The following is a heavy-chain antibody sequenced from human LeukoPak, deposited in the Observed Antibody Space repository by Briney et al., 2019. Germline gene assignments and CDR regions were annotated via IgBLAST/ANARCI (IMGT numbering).Heavy chain of an antibody. D-gene: IGHD3-3*01. Sequence: PGGSLRLSCAASGFTFSSYSMNWVRQAPGKGREWVSSISSSSSYIYYADSVKGRFTISTDNAKNSLYLQMNSLRAEDTAVYYCARERLYYDFWSGSDDAFDIRGQGTMVTVSS. V-gene: IGHV3-21*01. CDR1: GFTFSSYS. CDR2: ISSSSSYI. CDR3: ARERLYYDFWSGSDDAFDI. J-gene: IGHJ3*02.